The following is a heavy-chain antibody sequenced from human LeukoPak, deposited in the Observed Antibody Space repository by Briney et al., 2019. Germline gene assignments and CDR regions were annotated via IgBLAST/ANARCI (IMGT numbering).Heavy chain of an antibody. CDR1: GFTFNDYY. Sequence: PGGSLRLSCAASGFTFNDYYMSWIRQAPGKGLEWISYIGSRGDSINYADSVKGRFTISRDNAKNSLSLQMNSLRAEDTAVYYCARGRTSGSSWPFDYWGQGTPVTVSS. D-gene: IGHD6-13*01. J-gene: IGHJ4*02. V-gene: IGHV3-11*04. CDR2: IGSRGDSI. CDR3: ARGRTSGSSWPFDY.